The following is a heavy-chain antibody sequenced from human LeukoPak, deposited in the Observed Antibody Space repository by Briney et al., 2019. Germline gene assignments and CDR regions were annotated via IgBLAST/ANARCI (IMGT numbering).Heavy chain of an antibody. Sequence: SETLSLTCAVYGGSFSGYYWSWIRQPPGKGLEWIGEINHSGSSYYNPSLKSRVTIAVETSKNQFSLKLSSVTAADKAVYYCARSCRILDIVATIRARLGGNGFDIWGQGTMVTVSS. J-gene: IGHJ3*02. V-gene: IGHV4-34*01. D-gene: IGHD5-12*01. CDR1: GGSFSGYY. CDR2: INHSGSS. CDR3: ARSCRILDIVATIRARLGGNGFDI.